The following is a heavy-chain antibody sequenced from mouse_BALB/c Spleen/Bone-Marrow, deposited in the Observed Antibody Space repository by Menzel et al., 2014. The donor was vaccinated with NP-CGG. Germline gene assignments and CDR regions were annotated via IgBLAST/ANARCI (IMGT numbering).Heavy chain of an antibody. CDR1: GYSITSGYS. CDR2: IHYGGGT. CDR3: ARWNGYYAMDY. Sequence: EVQRVESGPALVKPSQSLSLTCTVTGYSITSGYSWHWIRQFPGNTLEWMGYIHYGGGTNYNPSLKSRISITRDTSKNQFFLQLNSVTTEDTATYYCARWNGYYAMDYWGQGTSVTVSS. V-gene: IGHV3-1*02. D-gene: IGHD1-2*01. J-gene: IGHJ4*01.